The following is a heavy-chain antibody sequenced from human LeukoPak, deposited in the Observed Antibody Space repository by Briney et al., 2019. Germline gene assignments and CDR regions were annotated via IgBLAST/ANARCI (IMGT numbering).Heavy chain of an antibody. J-gene: IGHJ6*03. CDR1: GGSISSGDYY. Sequence: PSQTLSLTCTVSGGSISSGDYYWSWIRQPPGKGLEWIGYIYYSGSTYYNPSLKSRVTISVDTSKNQFSLKLSSVAAADTAVYYCARDGYYGSGSPHYMDXWGKGTTVTVX. CDR2: IYYSGST. V-gene: IGHV4-30-4*08. CDR3: ARDGYYGSGSPHYMDX. D-gene: IGHD3-10*01.